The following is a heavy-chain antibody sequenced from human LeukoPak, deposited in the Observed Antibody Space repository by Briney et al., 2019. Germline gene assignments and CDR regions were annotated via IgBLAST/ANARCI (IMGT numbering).Heavy chain of an antibody. D-gene: IGHD3-10*01. Sequence: KPGGSLRLSCAASGFTFSDYYMSWIRQAPGKGLEWVSYISSSSGSTKYYADSVKGRFTISRDNAKNSLYLQMNSLRAEDTAVYYCARDRRYYGSETYYKAKYNWFDPWGQGTLVTVSS. CDR3: ARDRRYYGSETYYKAKYNWFDP. CDR1: GFTFSDYY. J-gene: IGHJ5*02. V-gene: IGHV3-11*01. CDR2: ISSSSGSTK.